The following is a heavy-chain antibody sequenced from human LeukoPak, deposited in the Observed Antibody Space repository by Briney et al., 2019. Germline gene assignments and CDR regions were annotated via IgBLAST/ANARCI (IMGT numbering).Heavy chain of an antibody. J-gene: IGHJ4*02. CDR1: GYTFTGYY. Sequence: ASVKVSCKASGYTFTGYYMHWVRQAPGQGLEWMGWINPNSGDTNYAQKFQGRVTMTRDTSVSTAYMELSRLRSDDTAVSYCARGRGSYSFDYWGQGTLVTVSS. D-gene: IGHD1-26*01. CDR2: INPNSGDT. V-gene: IGHV1-2*02. CDR3: ARGRGSYSFDY.